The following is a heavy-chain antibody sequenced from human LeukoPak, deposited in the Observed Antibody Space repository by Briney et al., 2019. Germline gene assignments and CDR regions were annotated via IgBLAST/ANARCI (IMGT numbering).Heavy chain of an antibody. CDR2: INPNSGGT. Sequence: AASVKVSCKASGYTFTGYYMHWVRQAPGQGLEWMGWINPNSGGTNYAQKFQGRVTMTRDTSISTAYMELSRLRSDDTAVYYCAKTWDFYYYYYMDVWGKGTTVTVSS. CDR1: GYTFTGYY. V-gene: IGHV1-2*02. J-gene: IGHJ6*03. CDR3: AKTWDFYYYYYMDV.